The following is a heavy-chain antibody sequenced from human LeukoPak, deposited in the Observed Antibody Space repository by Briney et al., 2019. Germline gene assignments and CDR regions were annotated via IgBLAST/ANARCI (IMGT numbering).Heavy chain of an antibody. D-gene: IGHD1-26*01. V-gene: IGHV5-51*01. CDR2: IYPDDSDI. Sequence: GESLKISCKGSGYSFTSYWIGWVRQMPGKGLERMGIIYPDDSDIKYSPSFQSQVTISVDVSINTAYLHWSSLKASDTAMYYCARRKSSANYYVEAFDIWGQGTMVTVSS. CDR3: ARRKSSANYYVEAFDI. CDR1: GYSFTSYW. J-gene: IGHJ3*02.